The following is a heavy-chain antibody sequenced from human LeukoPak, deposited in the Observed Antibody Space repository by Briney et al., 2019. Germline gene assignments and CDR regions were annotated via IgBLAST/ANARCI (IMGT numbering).Heavy chain of an antibody. Sequence: GGSLRLSCAASGFTFSSYSTNWVRQAPGKGLEWVSSISSSSSYIYYADSVRGRFTISRDNAKNSLYLQMNSLRAEDTAVYYCAREPQNLWFGELLSRHFDYWGQGTLVTVSS. D-gene: IGHD3-10*01. V-gene: IGHV3-21*01. CDR3: AREPQNLWFGELLSRHFDY. CDR1: GFTFSSYS. J-gene: IGHJ4*02. CDR2: ISSSSSYI.